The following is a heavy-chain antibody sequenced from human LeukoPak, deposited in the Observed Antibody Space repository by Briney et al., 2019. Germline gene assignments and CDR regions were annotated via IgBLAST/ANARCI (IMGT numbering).Heavy chain of an antibody. V-gene: IGHV4-61*02. D-gene: IGHD3-10*01. CDR2: IYTSGST. J-gene: IGHJ6*02. CDR1: GGSISSGSYY. CDR3: ARALVRGVTGRYYYGMDV. Sequence: PSETLSLTCTVSGGSISSGSYYWSWIRQPAGKGLEWIGRIYTSGSTNYSPSLKSRVTISVDTSKNQFSLKLTSVTAADTAVYYCARALVRGVTGRYYYGMDVWGQGTTVTVSS.